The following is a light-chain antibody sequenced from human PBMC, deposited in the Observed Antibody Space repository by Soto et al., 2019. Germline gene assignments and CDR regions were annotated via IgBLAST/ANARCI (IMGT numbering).Light chain of an antibody. CDR3: QQYTGPPNT. J-gene: IGKJ5*01. CDR1: QTVSSNY. CDR2: GAS. Sequence: EIILTHSPDTLSLSPGERATLSCRAIQTVSSNYLAWCQQRPGQAPRLLIYGASTRAAGIPDRFSGSGSGTDFTLTITRIEPEAPAVYFCQQYTGPPNTFGQGTRLEIK. V-gene: IGKV3-20*01.